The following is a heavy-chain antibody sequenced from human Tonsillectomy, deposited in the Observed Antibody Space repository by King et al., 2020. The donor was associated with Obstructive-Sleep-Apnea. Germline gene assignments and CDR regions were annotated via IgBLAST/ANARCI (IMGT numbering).Heavy chain of an antibody. D-gene: IGHD2-2*03. J-gene: IGHJ3*02. CDR3: ARVVADGYDAFDI. CDR1: GFSLTTRALC. V-gene: IGHV2-70*01. Sequence: VTLKESGPALVQSTQTLTLTCTFSGFSLTTRALCVRWIRQPPGQALEWLALIDWDDDKYYSPSLKTRLTISKDTSKNQVALTMANMDPADTATYYCARVVADGYDAFDIWGQGTMVTVSS. CDR2: IDWDDDK.